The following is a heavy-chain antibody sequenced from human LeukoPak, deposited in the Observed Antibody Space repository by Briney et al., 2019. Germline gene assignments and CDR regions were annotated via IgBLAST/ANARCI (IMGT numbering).Heavy chain of an antibody. V-gene: IGHV3-72*01. D-gene: IGHD1-26*01. Sequence: GGSLRLSCAASGFTFSDHYMDWVRQAPGKGLEWVGRTRNKANSYSTEYAASVKGRVTISRDDSKNSLYLQMNSLKTEDTAVYYCARVGATLAFDIWGQGTMVTVSS. CDR1: GFTFSDHY. CDR2: TRNKANSYST. J-gene: IGHJ3*02. CDR3: ARVGATLAFDI.